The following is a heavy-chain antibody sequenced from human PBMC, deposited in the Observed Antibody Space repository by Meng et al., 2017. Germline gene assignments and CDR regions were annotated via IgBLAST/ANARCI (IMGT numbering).Heavy chain of an antibody. CDR3: LDEAPRSDY. V-gene: IGHV3-74*01. J-gene: IGHJ4*02. D-gene: IGHD1-1*01. CDR1: GFTFNKYW. Sequence: EVNLGGSGGSLVQPGGSLRLSCAASGFTFNKYWMHWVRQVPGNGLVWVSRISGDGSITNYADSVKGRFTISRDNAKNTLYLQMNSLRPEDTAVYYCLDEAPRSDYWGQGSLVTVSS. CDR2: ISGDGSIT.